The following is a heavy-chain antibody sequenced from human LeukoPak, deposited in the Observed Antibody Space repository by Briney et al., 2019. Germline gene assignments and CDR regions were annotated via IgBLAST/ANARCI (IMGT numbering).Heavy chain of an antibody. Sequence: GGSLRLSCEGSGFTFSAYTINWVRQAPGEGLELVSSISSSGSTIYYADSVKGRFTVSRDNAKNSLYLHMSSLRVEDTAVYFCVRENFGDVFDTWGQGTLVTVSS. V-gene: IGHV3-48*01. CDR3: VRENFGDVFDT. D-gene: IGHD4-17*01. J-gene: IGHJ4*02. CDR1: GFTFSAYT. CDR2: ISSSGSTI.